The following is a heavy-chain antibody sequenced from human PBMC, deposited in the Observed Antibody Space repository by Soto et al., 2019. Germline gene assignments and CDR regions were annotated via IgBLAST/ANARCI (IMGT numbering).Heavy chain of an antibody. D-gene: IGHD4-17*01. J-gene: IGHJ6*02. CDR3: ARMSGGDYDLGRYYYYGMDV. Sequence: PGGSLRLSCAASGFTFSSYGMHWVRQAPGKGLEWVAVIWYDGSNKYYADSVKGRFTISRDNSKNTLYLQMNSLRAEDTAVYYCARMSGGDYDLGRYYYYGMDVWGQGTTVTVPS. V-gene: IGHV3-33*01. CDR2: IWYDGSNK. CDR1: GFTFSSYG.